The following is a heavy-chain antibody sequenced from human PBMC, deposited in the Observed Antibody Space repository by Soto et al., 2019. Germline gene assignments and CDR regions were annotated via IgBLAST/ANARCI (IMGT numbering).Heavy chain of an antibody. CDR1: GGSISSGGYY. D-gene: IGHD2-21*01. CDR2: IYHSGIT. J-gene: IGHJ5*02. CDR3: ATLPPRIVVVFTEMPT. V-gene: IGHV4-39*07. Sequence: SETLSLTCTVSGGSISSGGYYWSRLRQHPGKGLQWIGEIYHSGITYYNPSLRSRVSMSVDKSNNEFSLSLTSVTAADTAVYYCATLPPRIVVVFTEMPTWGQGILVTVS.